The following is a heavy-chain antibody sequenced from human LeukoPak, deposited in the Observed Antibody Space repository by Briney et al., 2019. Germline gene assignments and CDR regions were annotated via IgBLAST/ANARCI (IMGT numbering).Heavy chain of an antibody. J-gene: IGHJ6*02. CDR2: INHSGST. Sequence: PSETLSLTCAVYGGSFSGYYWSWIRQPPGKGLEWIGEINHSGSTNYNPSLKSRVTISVDTSKNQFSPKLSSVTAADTAVYYCARGANFYYYGMDVWGQGTTVTVPS. CDR3: ARGANFYYYGMDV. V-gene: IGHV4-34*01. D-gene: IGHD2-15*01. CDR1: GGSFSGYY.